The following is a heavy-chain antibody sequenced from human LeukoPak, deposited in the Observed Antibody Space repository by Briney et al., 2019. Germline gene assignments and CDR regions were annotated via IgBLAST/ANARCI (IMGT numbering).Heavy chain of an antibody. CDR2: IKQDGGEK. J-gene: IGHJ4*02. CDR1: GFTFSNYW. Sequence: PGGSLRLSCAASGFTFSNYWMSWVRQAPGKGLEWVAVIKQDGGEKYYVDSVKGRFTISRDNAKSSLYLQMNSLRAEDTAVYYCAKDWGGYWGQGTLVTVSS. D-gene: IGHD3-16*01. V-gene: IGHV3-7*03. CDR3: AKDWGGY.